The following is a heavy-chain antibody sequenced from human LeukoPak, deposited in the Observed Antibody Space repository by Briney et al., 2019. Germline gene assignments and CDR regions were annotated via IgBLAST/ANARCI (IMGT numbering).Heavy chain of an antibody. J-gene: IGHJ4*02. CDR2: VSGSGGIT. CDR3: ARKSASGNYPLDY. D-gene: IGHD3-10*01. CDR1: GFTFSSYG. Sequence: GGSLRLPCAASGFTFSSYGMSWVRQAPGKGLEWVSGVSGSGGITFYADSVKGRFTISRDNAKNTVFLQMSSLRAEDTALYYCARKSASGNYPLDYWGQGTLVTVSS. V-gene: IGHV3-23*01.